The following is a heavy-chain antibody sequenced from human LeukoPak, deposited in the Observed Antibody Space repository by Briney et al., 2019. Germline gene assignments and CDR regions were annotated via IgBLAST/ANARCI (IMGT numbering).Heavy chain of an antibody. CDR3: ARGNPASHYYYYYGMDV. Sequence: PGGSLRLSCAASGFTFGGYSMNWVRQAPGKGLEWVSYISSGSSTIYYADSVKGRFTIPRDNAKNSLYLQMNSLRDEDTAVYYCARGNPASHYYYYYGMDVWGQGTTVTVSS. CDR2: ISSGSSTI. J-gene: IGHJ6*02. CDR1: GFTFGGYS. V-gene: IGHV3-48*02. D-gene: IGHD1-14*01.